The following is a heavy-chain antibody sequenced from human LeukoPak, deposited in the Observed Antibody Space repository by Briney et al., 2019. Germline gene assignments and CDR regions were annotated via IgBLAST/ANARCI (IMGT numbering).Heavy chain of an antibody. Sequence: PGGSLRLSCAASGFTFSSYGMHWVRQAPGKGLEWLAVISYDGSNKYYADSVKGRFTISRDNSKNTLYLQMNSLRAEDTAVYYSAKDTTCSSTSCLAYYYYGMDVWGKGTTVTVSS. J-gene: IGHJ6*04. V-gene: IGHV3-30*18. CDR2: ISYDGSNK. CDR1: GFTFSSYG. CDR3: AKDTTCSSTSCLAYYYYGMDV. D-gene: IGHD2-2*01.